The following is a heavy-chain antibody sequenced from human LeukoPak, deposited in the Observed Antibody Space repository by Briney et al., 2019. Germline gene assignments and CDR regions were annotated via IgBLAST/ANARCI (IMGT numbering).Heavy chain of an antibody. J-gene: IGHJ4*02. CDR2: IFYAGST. V-gene: IGHV4-28*01. CDR3: ARIGPILGAAWVDY. D-gene: IGHD3-3*02. CDR1: GYSISSNHW. Sequence: SDTLSLTCAVSGYSISSNHWWGWIRQPPGKGLEWIGYIFYAGSTYYNPSLKSRVTMSVDTSKNQFSLRLSSVTAVDTAVYYCARIGPILGAAWVDYWGQGTLVSVSS.